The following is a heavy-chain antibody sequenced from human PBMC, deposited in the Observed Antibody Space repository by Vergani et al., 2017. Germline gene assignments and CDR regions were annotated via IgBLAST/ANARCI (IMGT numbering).Heavy chain of an antibody. D-gene: IGHD3-10*01. Sequence: QVKLQESGPGLVKPSETLSLTCTVSGASVNSYYWRWSRQPSGKGLEWMGYVSFRGDTLYHPSVKGRMTISLNTSSKQFSLYQTAMTAADTADYYLAKSRIYYGAGSPDYWGQGTLVTVSS. V-gene: IGHV4-59*02. CDR2: VSFRGDT. CDR3: AKSRIYYGAGSPDY. J-gene: IGHJ4*02. CDR1: GASVNSYY.